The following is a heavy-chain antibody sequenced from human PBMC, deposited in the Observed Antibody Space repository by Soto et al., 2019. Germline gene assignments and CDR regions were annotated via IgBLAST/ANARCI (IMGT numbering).Heavy chain of an antibody. CDR1: GYSFTSYW. Sequence: HGESLKISCKGSGYSFTSYWIGWVRQMPGKGLEWMGIIYPGDSDTRYSPSFQGQVTISADKSISTAYLQWSSLKASDTAMYYCARLSSEGEGQLEFDYWGQGTLVTVSS. V-gene: IGHV5-51*01. J-gene: IGHJ4*02. CDR2: IYPGDSDT. D-gene: IGHD5-18*01. CDR3: ARLSSEGEGQLEFDY.